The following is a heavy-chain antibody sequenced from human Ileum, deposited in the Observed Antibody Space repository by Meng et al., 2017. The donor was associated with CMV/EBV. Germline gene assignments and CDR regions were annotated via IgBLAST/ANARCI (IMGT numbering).Heavy chain of an antibody. J-gene: IGHJ6*01. CDR3: ARDSNIVVVPAARVLYYYGMDV. CDR2: IKQDGSEK. D-gene: IGHD2-2*01. V-gene: IGHV3-7*01. CDR1: GFTFSSYW. Sequence: GGSLRLSCAASGFTFSSYWMSWVRQAPGKGLEWVANIKQDGSEKYYVDSVKGRFTISRDDAKNSLYLQMNSLRAEDTAVYYCARDSNIVVVPAARVLYYYGMDVWGQGNTV.